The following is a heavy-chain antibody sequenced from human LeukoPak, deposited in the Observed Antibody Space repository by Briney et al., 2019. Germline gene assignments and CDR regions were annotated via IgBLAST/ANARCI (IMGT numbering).Heavy chain of an antibody. V-gene: IGHV1-24*01. CDR3: VTGFTTMAVDYFDY. Sequence: VASVKVSCKVSGKTLSDLSIHWLRQPPGKGLEWLGGSDPEDGERIYAQMFQGRVTMTEDTSIDTAYMELSSLRSEDTAVYYCVTGFTTMAVDYFDYSGQGTLVTVSP. D-gene: IGHD5-18*01. CDR1: GKTLSDLS. J-gene: IGHJ4*02. CDR2: SDPEDGER.